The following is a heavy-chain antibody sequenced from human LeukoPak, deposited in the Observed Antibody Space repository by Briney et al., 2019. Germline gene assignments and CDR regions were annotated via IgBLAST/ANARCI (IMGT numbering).Heavy chain of an antibody. CDR1: GGTFSSYA. D-gene: IGHD3-22*01. Sequence: EASVKVSCKASGGTFSSYAISWVRQAPGQGLERMGGIIPIFGTANYAQKFQGRVTITADESTSTAYMELSSLRSEDTAVYYCARARVEGDYDSSGYYFDYWGQGTLVTVSS. CDR2: IIPIFGTA. V-gene: IGHV1-69*13. J-gene: IGHJ4*02. CDR3: ARARVEGDYDSSGYYFDY.